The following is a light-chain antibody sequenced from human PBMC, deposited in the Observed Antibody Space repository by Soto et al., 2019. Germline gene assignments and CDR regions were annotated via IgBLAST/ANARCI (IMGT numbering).Light chain of an antibody. Sequence: QSLLAQPASVSGSPGQSITISCTGTSSDIGGYDYVSWYGQHPGQAPKLMIYEVTNRPSGISSRFSGSKSGNTASLTISGLQAEDEADYYCCSYSGDSSSYVVGSGTKVTV. V-gene: IGLV2-14*01. CDR3: CSYSGDSSSYV. CDR2: EVT. J-gene: IGLJ1*01. CDR1: SSDIGGYDY.